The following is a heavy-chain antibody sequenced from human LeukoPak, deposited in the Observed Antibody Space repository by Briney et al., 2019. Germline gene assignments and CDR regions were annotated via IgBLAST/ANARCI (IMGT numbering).Heavy chain of an antibody. CDR1: GGSFSGYY. Sequence: SETLSLTCAVYGGSFSGYYWSWIRQPPRKGLEWIGEINHSGSTNNNPSLKRRVTISVDTSKNQFSLTLRSVTAADTAVYYCAWSGIQLWFSYWGQGTLVTVSS. CDR2: INHSGST. CDR3: AWSGIQLWFSY. V-gene: IGHV4-34*01. J-gene: IGHJ4*02. D-gene: IGHD5-18*01.